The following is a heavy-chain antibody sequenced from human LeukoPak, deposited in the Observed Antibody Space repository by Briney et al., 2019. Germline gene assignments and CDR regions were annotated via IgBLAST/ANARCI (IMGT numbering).Heavy chain of an antibody. CDR2: IKSDGSST. CDR1: GFTFSDYW. CDR3: ARGTGNYYGY. D-gene: IGHD3/OR15-3a*01. V-gene: IGHV3-74*01. J-gene: IGHJ4*02. Sequence: GGSLRLSCAASGFTFSDYWMHWVRQAPGKGLVWVSRIKSDGSSTSYADSVKGRFTITRDSAKNTLYLQMNSLRAEDSAVYYCARGTGNYYGYWGQGTLVTVSS.